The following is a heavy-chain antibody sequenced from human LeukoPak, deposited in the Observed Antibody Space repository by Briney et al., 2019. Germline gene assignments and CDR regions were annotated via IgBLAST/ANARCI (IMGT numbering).Heavy chain of an antibody. D-gene: IGHD2-15*01. J-gene: IGHJ6*02. V-gene: IGHV4-4*07. Sequence: SETLSLTCTVSGGSISSYYWSWIRQPAGKGLEWIGRIYTSGSTNYNPSLKSRVTISADKSKNQFSLKLSSVTAADTAVYYCARFPISAPYYYYGMDVWGQGTTVTVSS. CDR2: IYTSGST. CDR1: GGSISSYY. CDR3: ARFPISAPYYYYGMDV.